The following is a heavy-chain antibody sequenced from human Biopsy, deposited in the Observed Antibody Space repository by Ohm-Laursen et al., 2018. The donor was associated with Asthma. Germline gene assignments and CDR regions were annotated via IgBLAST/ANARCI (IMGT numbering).Heavy chain of an antibody. CDR2: INHSGST. J-gene: IGHJ5*02. CDR1: GGSFSGYY. V-gene: IGHV4-34*01. D-gene: IGHD1-1*01. CDR3: ARLSLNDSLDP. Sequence: TLSLTCAVYGGSFSGYYWSWIRQPPGKGLEWIWEINHSGSTNYNPSLKSRVTISVDTSKNQLSLKLSSVTAADTAVFYCARLSLNDSLDPWGRGTLVTVSS.